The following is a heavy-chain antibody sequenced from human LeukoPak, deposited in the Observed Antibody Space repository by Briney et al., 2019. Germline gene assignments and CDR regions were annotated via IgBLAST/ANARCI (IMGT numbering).Heavy chain of an antibody. J-gene: IGHJ4*02. CDR3: ANPRRGYDSSGYYYQGFDY. V-gene: IGHV3-23*01. CDR1: GFTFSSYA. CDR2: ISGSGGST. Sequence: GGSLRLSRAASGFTFSSYAMSWVRQAPGKGLEWVSAISGSGGSTYYADSVKGRFTISRDNSKNTLYLQMNSLRAEDTAVYYCANPRRGYDSSGYYYQGFDYWGQGTLVTVSS. D-gene: IGHD3-22*01.